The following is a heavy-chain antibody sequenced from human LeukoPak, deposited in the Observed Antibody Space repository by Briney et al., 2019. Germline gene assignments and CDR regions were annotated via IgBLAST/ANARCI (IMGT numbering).Heavy chain of an antibody. CDR1: GFTVTSNY. D-gene: IGHD3-10*01. V-gene: IGHV3-66*02. J-gene: IGHJ4*02. CDR3: ARDGGEHYYKN. Sequence: GGSLRLSCAVSGFTVTSNYMSWVRQAPGRGLEWVSVIYSGGNTYYADSVMGRFTISRDNSKNTLYLQMNSLRPEDTAVYYCARDGGEHYYKNWGQGTPVTVSS. CDR2: IYSGGNT.